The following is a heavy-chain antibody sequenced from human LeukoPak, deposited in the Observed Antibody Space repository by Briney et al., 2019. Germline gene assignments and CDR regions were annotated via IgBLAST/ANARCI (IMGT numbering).Heavy chain of an antibody. D-gene: IGHD3-22*01. J-gene: IGHJ4*02. CDR3: ARRSLRGCDSSTCFDY. V-gene: IGHV4-34*01. Sequence: PSETLSLTCAVYGGSFSGYFWSWIRQPPGKGLEWIGELTESGRSSYNPSLNSRVTISADTSKNQFSLKLTSVTAADTAVYYCARRSLRGCDSSTCFDYWGQGTVVTVSS. CDR1: GGSFSGYF. CDR2: LTESGRS.